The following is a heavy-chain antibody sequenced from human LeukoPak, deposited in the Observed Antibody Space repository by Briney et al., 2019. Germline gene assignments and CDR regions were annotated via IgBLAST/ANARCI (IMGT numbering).Heavy chain of an antibody. D-gene: IGHD6-19*01. CDR3: ARPRSSGWYGGFDY. CDR1: GYTFTGYY. Sequence: GASVKVSCKASGYTFTGYYMHWVRQAPGQGLEWMGWINPNSGGTNYAQKFQGRVTMTRDTSISTAYMELSRLRSDGTAVYYCARPRSSGWYGGFDYWGQGTLVTVSS. CDR2: INPNSGGT. V-gene: IGHV1-2*02. J-gene: IGHJ4*02.